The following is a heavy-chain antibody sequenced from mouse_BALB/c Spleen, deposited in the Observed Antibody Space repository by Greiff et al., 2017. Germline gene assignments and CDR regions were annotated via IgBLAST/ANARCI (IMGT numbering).Heavy chain of an antibody. CDR3: ARDDGNYVFDY. J-gene: IGHJ2*01. CDR2: ISSGGSYT. CDR1: GFTFSSYA. D-gene: IGHD2-1*01. V-gene: IGHV5-9-4*01. Sequence: EVMLVESGGDLVKPGGSLKLSCAASGFTFSSYAMSWVRQSPEKRLEWVAEISSGGSYTYYPDTVTGRFTISRDNAKNTLYLEMSSLRSEDTAMYYCARDDGNYVFDYWGQGTTLTVSS.